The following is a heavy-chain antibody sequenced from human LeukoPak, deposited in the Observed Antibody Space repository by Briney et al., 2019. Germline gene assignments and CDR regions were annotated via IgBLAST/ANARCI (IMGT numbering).Heavy chain of an antibody. CDR1: GGSFSGYY. D-gene: IGHD3-10*01. CDR2: INPSGST. J-gene: IGHJ5*02. Sequence: SETLSLTCAVYGGSFSGYYWSWIRQPPGKGLEWIGEINPSGSTNYNPSLKSRVTISVDTSKNQFSLKLSSVTAADTAVYYCARGSNPPTYYYGSGSYAGRWFDPWGQGTLVTVSS. V-gene: IGHV4-34*01. CDR3: ARGSNPPTYYYGSGSYAGRWFDP.